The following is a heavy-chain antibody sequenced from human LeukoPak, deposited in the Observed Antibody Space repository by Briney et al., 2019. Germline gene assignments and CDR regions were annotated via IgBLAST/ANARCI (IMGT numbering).Heavy chain of an antibody. V-gene: IGHV4-30-2*01. CDR1: GGSISSGGYY. CDR3: ARGRKAFDY. CDR2: IYHSGST. J-gene: IGHJ4*02. Sequence: KPSETLSLTCTVSGGSISSGGYYWSWIRQPSGKGLEWIGYIYHSGSTYYNPSLKSRVTISVDRSKNQFSLKLSSVTAADTAVYYCARGRKAFDYWGQGTLVTVSS.